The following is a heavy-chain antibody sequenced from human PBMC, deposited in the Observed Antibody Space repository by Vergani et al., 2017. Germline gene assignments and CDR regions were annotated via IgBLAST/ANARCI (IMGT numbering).Heavy chain of an antibody. CDR2: ISGSGGST. J-gene: IGHJ4*02. D-gene: IGHD3-22*01. CDR3: ARGHLASTYYYDSSGYGY. CDR1: GFTFSSYA. Sequence: EVQLLESGGGLVQPGGSLRLSCAASGFTFSSYAMSWVRQAPGKGLEWVSAISGSGGSTYYADSVKGRFTISRDNSKNTLYLQMNSLRAEDTAVYYCARGHLASTYYYDSSGYGYWGQGTLVTVSS. V-gene: IGHV3-23*01.